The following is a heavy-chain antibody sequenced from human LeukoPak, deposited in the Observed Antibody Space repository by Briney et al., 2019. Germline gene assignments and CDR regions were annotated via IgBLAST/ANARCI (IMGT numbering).Heavy chain of an antibody. V-gene: IGHV4-59*01. D-gene: IGHD1-26*01. Sequence: SETLSLTCAVSGGSISSYYWSWIRQPPGKGLEWIGYIYYSGSTNYNPSLKSRVTISVDTSRNQFSLKLSSVTAADTAVYYCARLIVGARSYDYWGQGTLVTVSS. J-gene: IGHJ4*02. CDR3: ARLIVGARSYDY. CDR2: IYYSGST. CDR1: GGSISSYY.